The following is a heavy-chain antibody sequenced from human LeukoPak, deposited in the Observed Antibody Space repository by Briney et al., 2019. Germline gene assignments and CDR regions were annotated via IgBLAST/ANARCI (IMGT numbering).Heavy chain of an antibody. J-gene: IGHJ6*02. Sequence: GGSLRLSCAASGFTFSSYAMSWVRQAPGKGLEWVSAISGSGGSTYYADSVKGRFTISRDNSKNTLYLQMNSLRAEDTAVYYCAKDRLSSYCGGDCYSLYYYYGMDVWGQGTTVTVSS. CDR2: ISGSGGST. CDR1: GFTFSSYA. CDR3: AKDRLSSYCGGDCYSLYYYYGMDV. V-gene: IGHV3-23*01. D-gene: IGHD2-21*02.